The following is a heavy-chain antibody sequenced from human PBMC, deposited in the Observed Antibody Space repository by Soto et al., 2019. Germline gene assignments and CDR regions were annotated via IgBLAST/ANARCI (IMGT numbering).Heavy chain of an antibody. CDR1: GGSSSGYY. Sequence: SETLSLTCAVYGGSSSGYYWSWIRHPPGKGLEWIGEITHSGSTNYNPSLKSRVTISVDTSKNQFSLKLSSVTAADRALYYWARGGGSSYVDYWGQGTLVKVST. CDR2: ITHSGST. CDR3: ARGGGSSYVDY. D-gene: IGHD6-6*01. J-gene: IGHJ4*02. V-gene: IGHV4-34*01.